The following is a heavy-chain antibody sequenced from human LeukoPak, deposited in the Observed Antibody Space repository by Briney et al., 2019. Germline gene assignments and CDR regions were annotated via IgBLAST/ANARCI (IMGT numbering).Heavy chain of an antibody. J-gene: IGHJ6*03. D-gene: IGHD3-10*01. CDR3: ARGRDYYGSGSYPYYYYMDV. Sequence: SETLSLTCTVSGGSISSYYWSWIRQPPGKGLEWIGYIYYSGSTNYNPSLKSRVTISVDTSKNQFSLKLSSATAADTAVYYCARGRDYYGSGSYPYYYYMDVWGKGTTVTVSS. CDR2: IYYSGST. CDR1: GGSISSYY. V-gene: IGHV4-59*01.